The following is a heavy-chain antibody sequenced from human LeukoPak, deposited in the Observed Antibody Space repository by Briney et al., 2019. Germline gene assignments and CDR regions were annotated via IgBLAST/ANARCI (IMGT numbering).Heavy chain of an antibody. CDR3: TRDDDYGDYVGVWALDY. CDR2: IRSKAYGGTT. J-gene: IGHJ4*02. CDR1: GFTFGDYA. V-gene: IGHV3-49*03. Sequence: GGSLRLSCTASGFTFGDYAMSWFRQAPGKGLEWVGFIRSKAYGGTTEYAASVKGRFTISRDDSKSIAYLQMNSLKTEDTAVYCCTRDDDYGDYVGVWALDYWGQGTLVTVSS. D-gene: IGHD4-17*01.